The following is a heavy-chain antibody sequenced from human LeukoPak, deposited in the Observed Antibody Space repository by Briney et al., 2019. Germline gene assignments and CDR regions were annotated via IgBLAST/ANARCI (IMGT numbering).Heavy chain of an antibody. D-gene: IGHD3-16*02. CDR2: ISYSGST. V-gene: IGHV4-59*01. J-gene: IGHJ4*02. CDR1: GGSISSYY. Sequence: SETLSLACTVSGGSISSYYWSWIRQPPGKGLEWIGYISYSGSTNYNPSLKSRVTISVDTSKNQLSLKLNSVTAADTAVYYCARYIWGSYPTFEDYWGQGSLVTVS. CDR3: ARYIWGSYPTFEDY.